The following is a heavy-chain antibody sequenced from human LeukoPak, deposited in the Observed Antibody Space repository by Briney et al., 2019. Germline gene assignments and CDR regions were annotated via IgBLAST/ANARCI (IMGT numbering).Heavy chain of an antibody. Sequence: SETLSLTCTVSGGSISSYYWSWIRQPPGKGLEWIGYIYYSGSTNYNPSLKSRVTISVDTSENQFSLNLSSVTAADTAVYYCARRGDGYNYWDYWGQGTLVTVSS. CDR1: GGSISSYY. J-gene: IGHJ4*02. V-gene: IGHV4-59*08. CDR2: IYYSGST. CDR3: ARRGDGYNYWDY. D-gene: IGHD5-24*01.